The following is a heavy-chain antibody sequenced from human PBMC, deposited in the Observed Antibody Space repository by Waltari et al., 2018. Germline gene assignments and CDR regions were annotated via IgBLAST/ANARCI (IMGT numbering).Heavy chain of an antibody. J-gene: IGHJ3*02. V-gene: IGHV1-2*02. CDR2: INPNSGGT. CDR3: ARTHIVVVTAIPGHDAFDI. Sequence: SGYTFTGYYMHWVRQAPGQGLEWMGWINPNSGGTNYAQKFQGRVTMTRDTSISTAYMELSRLRSDDTAVYYCARTHIVVVTAIPGHDAFDIWGQGTMVTVSS. D-gene: IGHD2-21*02. CDR1: GYTFTGYY.